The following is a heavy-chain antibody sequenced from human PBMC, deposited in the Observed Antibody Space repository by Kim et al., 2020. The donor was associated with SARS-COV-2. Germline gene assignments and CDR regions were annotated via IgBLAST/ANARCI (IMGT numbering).Heavy chain of an antibody. CDR3: ARDEYDSSGYYSFGY. J-gene: IGHJ4*02. CDR2: IYYSGST. D-gene: IGHD3-22*01. CDR1: GGSISSYY. Sequence: SQTLSLTCTVSGGSISSYYWSWIRQPPGKGLEWIGYIYYSGSTNYNPSLKSRVTILVDTSKNQFSLKLSSVTAADTAVYYCARDEYDSSGYYSFGYWGQG. V-gene: IGHV4-59*01.